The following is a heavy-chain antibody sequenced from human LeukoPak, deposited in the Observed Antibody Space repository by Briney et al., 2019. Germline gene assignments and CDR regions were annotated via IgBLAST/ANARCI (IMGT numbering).Heavy chain of an antibody. Sequence: PGGSLRLSCAASGFTFSSYEMNWVRQAPGKGLEWVSYISSSGSTIYYADSVKGRFTISRDNSKNTLYLQMNSLRAEDTAVYYCAKAVAVARYAQLGYWGQGTLVTVSS. V-gene: IGHV3-48*03. CDR3: AKAVAVARYAQLGY. D-gene: IGHD6-19*01. CDR1: GFTFSSYE. CDR2: ISSSGSTI. J-gene: IGHJ4*02.